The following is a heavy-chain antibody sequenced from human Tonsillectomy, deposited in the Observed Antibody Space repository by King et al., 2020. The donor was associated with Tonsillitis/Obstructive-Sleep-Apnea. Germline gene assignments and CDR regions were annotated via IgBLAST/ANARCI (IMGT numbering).Heavy chain of an antibody. V-gene: IGHV3-21*01. CDR2: IRSGSSFT. J-gene: IGHJ4*02. CDR1: GFTFSSYS. Sequence: VQLVESGGGLVKPGGSLRLSCAASGFTFSSYSMTWFRKAPGRGLEWVSSIRSGSSFTYYADSVRGRFTISRDNAKSSLYLQMNSLRAEDTAVYYCARDSADTPMVVDYWGQGTLVTVSS. D-gene: IGHD5-18*01. CDR3: ARDSADTPMVVDY.